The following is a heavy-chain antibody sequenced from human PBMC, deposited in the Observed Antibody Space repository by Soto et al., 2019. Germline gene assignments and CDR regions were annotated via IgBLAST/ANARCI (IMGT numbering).Heavy chain of an antibody. CDR2: ISLYHHST. CDR1: GYPFTDYF. J-gene: IGHJ4*02. Sequence: ASVKVSCKTSGYPFTDYFIHWVRQAPGQGLEWMGVISLYHHSTSYAQKFQGRLTVTADTSTTTVYMDLSSLTSEDSAVYWCARELYSCGGDCPYYMDYWGQGTLVTVSS. CDR3: ARELYSCGGDCPYYMDY. V-gene: IGHV1-46*01. D-gene: IGHD2-21*02.